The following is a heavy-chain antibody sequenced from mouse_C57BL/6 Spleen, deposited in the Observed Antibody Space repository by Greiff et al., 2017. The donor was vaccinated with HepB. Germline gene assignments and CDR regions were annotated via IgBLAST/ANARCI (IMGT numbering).Heavy chain of an antibody. CDR1: GYTFTSYD. Sequence: VQLQESGPELVKPGASVKLSCKASGYTFTSYDINWVKQRPGQGLEWIGWIYPRDGSTKYNEKFKGKATLTVDTSSSTAYMELHSLTSEDSAVYFCARSHGSSYNWYFDVWGTGTTVTVSS. CDR2: IYPRDGST. D-gene: IGHD1-1*01. CDR3: ARSHGSSYNWYFDV. V-gene: IGHV1-85*01. J-gene: IGHJ1*03.